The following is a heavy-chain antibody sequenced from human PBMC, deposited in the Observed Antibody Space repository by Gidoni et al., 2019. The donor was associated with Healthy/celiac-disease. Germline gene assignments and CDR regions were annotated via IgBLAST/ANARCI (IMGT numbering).Heavy chain of an antibody. V-gene: IGHV5-51*01. CDR3: ARHRSRAYSTPPGWFDP. CDR1: GYSFTSYW. Sequence: EVQLAQSGAEVKKPGESLKISCKGSGYSFTSYWIGWVRQMPGKGLEWMGIIYPCDSDTRYSPSFQGQVTISAEKSISTAYLQWSSLKASDTAMYYCARHRSRAYSTPPGWFDPWGQGTLVTVSS. CDR2: IYPCDSDT. J-gene: IGHJ5*02. D-gene: IGHD6-13*01.